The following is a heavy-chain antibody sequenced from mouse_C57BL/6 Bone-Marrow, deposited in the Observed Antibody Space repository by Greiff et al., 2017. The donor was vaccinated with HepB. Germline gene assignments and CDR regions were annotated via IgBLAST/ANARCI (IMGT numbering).Heavy chain of an antibody. CDR3: ARGSYYGSSYYFDY. J-gene: IGHJ2*01. D-gene: IGHD1-1*01. CDR2: ISYSGST. Sequence: VQLKESGPGMVKPSQSLSLTCTVTGYSITSGYDWHWIRHFPGNKLEWMGYISYSGSTNYNPSLKSRISITHDTSKNHFFLKLNSVTTEDTATYYCARGSYYGSSYYFDYWGQGTTLTVSS. V-gene: IGHV3-1*01. CDR1: GYSITSGYD.